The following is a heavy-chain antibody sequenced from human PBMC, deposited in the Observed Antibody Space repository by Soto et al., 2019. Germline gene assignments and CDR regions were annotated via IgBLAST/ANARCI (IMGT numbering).Heavy chain of an antibody. CDR2: TSTSSTTK. V-gene: IGHV3-48*02. CDR1: GFSFSAHS. CDR3: AGSYSSGNWYFDY. Sequence: PVGSLRLSSAASGFSFSAHSSNWVRQAPGKGLEWIAYTSTSSTTKYYADSVRGRFSISRDNANDLLYLDMDKLRDEDTGIYYCAGSYSSGNWYFDYWGLGTPVTVSS. J-gene: IGHJ4*02. D-gene: IGHD3-10*01.